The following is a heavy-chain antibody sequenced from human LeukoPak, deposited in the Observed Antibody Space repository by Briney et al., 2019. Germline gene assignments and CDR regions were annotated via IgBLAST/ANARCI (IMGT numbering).Heavy chain of an antibody. CDR2: ISSSGSTI. Sequence: GGSLRLSCAASGFTFSDYYMSWIRQAPGKGLEWVSYISSSGSTIYYADSVKGRFTISRDNAKNSLYLQINSLRAEDTALYHCARDGPLGYCSGGSCYYYGMDVWGQGTTVTVSS. V-gene: IGHV3-11*01. CDR1: GFTFSDYY. D-gene: IGHD2-15*01. CDR3: ARDGPLGYCSGGSCYYYGMDV. J-gene: IGHJ6*02.